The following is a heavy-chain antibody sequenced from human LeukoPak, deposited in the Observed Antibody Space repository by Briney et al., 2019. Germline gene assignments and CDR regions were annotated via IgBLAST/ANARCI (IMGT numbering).Heavy chain of an antibody. CDR1: GYSFTSYW. J-gene: IGHJ4*02. Sequence: GESLKTSCKGSGYSFTSYWIGWVRQMPGKGLEWMGIIYPGDSDTRYSPSFQGQVTISADKSISTAYLQWSSLKASDTAMYYCAGLLYSSGWYFDYWGQGTLVSVSS. V-gene: IGHV5-51*01. CDR3: AGLLYSSGWYFDY. CDR2: IYPGDSDT. D-gene: IGHD6-19*01.